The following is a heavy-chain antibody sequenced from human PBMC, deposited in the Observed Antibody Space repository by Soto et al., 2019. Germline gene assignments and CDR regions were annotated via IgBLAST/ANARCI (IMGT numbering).Heavy chain of an antibody. V-gene: IGHV4-59*01. D-gene: IGHD3-10*01. J-gene: IGHJ5*01. CDR1: GGSLSSYF. CDR3: ARGGILAQNFFDS. CDR2: VSYNGSS. Sequence: PSETLSLTCTVSGGSLSSYFWSWIRQPPGKGLEWMAYVSYNGSSTYNPSLKGRVTMSLDTSQKQFSLRLNSVTAADTAVYYCARGGILAQNFFDSWGQGILDTVSS.